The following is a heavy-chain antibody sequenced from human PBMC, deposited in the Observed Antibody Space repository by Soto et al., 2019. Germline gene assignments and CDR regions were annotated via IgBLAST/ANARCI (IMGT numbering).Heavy chain of an antibody. CDR3: ARDGIMITFGGVIVTPPHYYYYYMDV. CDR2: INPSGGST. V-gene: IGHV1-46*03. J-gene: IGHJ6*03. CDR1: GYTFTSYY. D-gene: IGHD3-16*02. Sequence: QVQLVQSGAEVKKPGASVKVSCKASGYTFTSYYMHWVRQAPGQGLEWMGIINPSGGSTSYAQKFQGRVTMTRDTSTSTVYMELSSLRSEDTAVYYCARDGIMITFGGVIVTPPHYYYYYMDVWGKGTTVTVSS.